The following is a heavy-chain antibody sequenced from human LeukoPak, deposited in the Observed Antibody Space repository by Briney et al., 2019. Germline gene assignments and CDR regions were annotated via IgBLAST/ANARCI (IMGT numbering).Heavy chain of an antibody. CDR2: IYHSGST. CDR1: GYSISSGYY. CDR3: ARETYDILTGSNWFDP. D-gene: IGHD3-9*01. V-gene: IGHV4-38-2*02. J-gene: IGHJ5*02. Sequence: SETLSLTCTVSGYSISSGYYWGWIRQPPGKGLEWIGSIYHSGSTYYNPSLKSRVTISVDTSKNRFSLKLSSVTAADTAVYYCARETYDILTGSNWFDPWGQGTLVTVSS.